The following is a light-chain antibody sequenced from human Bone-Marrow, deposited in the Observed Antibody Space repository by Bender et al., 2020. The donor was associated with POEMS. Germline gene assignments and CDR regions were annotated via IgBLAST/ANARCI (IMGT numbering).Light chain of an antibody. V-gene: IGLV2-14*01. J-gene: IGLJ2*01. Sequence: QSALTQPASVSGSPGQSITISCTGTSSDVGGYNYVSWYQQHPGKAPKLMIYDVSNRPSGVSNRFSGSKSGNTASLRISGLQAEDEADYYCQSFDRTLSDPVVFGGGTKLTVL. CDR2: DVS. CDR1: SSDVGGYNY. CDR3: QSFDRTLSDPVV.